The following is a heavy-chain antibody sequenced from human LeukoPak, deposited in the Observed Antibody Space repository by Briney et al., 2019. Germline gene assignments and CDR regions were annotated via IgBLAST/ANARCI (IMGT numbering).Heavy chain of an antibody. D-gene: IGHD1-26*01. V-gene: IGHV3-9*01. Sequence: GGSLRLSCAASGFTFDDYAMHWVRQAPGKGLEWVSGISWNSGSIGYADSVKGRFTISRDNAKNSLYLQMNSLRAEDTALYYCAKDRYSGSYQIGSFFDYWGQGTLVTVSS. CDR3: AKDRYSGSYQIGSFFDY. CDR1: GFTFDDYA. CDR2: ISWNSGSI. J-gene: IGHJ4*02.